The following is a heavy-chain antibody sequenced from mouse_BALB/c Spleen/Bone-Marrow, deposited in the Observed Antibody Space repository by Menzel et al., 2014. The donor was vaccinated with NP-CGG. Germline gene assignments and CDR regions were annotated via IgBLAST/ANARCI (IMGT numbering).Heavy chain of an antibody. Sequence: VQLQQSGTVLARPGAAVKMSCKASGYTFSNYWMHWVKQRPGQGLEWIGTIYPGNSDTTYNQKFKGKAKLTAVTSTSTAYMKLSSLTNEDSAVYYCTTLARSDFDYWGQGTTLTVSS. CDR2: IYPGNSDT. J-gene: IGHJ2*01. CDR3: TTLARSDFDY. CDR1: GYTFSNYW. D-gene: IGHD3-1*01. V-gene: IGHV1-5*01.